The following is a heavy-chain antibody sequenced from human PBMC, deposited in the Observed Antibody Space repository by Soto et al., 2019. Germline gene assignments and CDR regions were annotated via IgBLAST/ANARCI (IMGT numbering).Heavy chain of an antibody. CDR3: AIDSVEEYYDYIWGSYRLHDYFDY. J-gene: IGHJ4*02. CDR2: ISAYNGNT. CDR1: GYTFTGYG. Sequence: ASVKVSCKGSGYTFTGYGISWVRQAPGQGLEWMGWISAYNGNTNYAQKLQGRVTMTTDTSTSTAYMELRSLRSDDTAVYYCAIDSVEEYYDYIWGSYRLHDYFDYWGQGTLVTVSS. D-gene: IGHD3-16*02. V-gene: IGHV1-18*01.